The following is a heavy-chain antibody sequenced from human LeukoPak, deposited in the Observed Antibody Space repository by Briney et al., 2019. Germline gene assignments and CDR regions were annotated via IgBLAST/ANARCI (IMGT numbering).Heavy chain of an antibody. Sequence: SETLSLTCTVSGGSISSYYWSWIRQPAGKGLEWIGYIYYSGSTNYNPSLESRVTISVDTSKNQFSLKLSSVTAADTAVYYCARGIRYCSGGSCYGGMDVWGQGTTVTVSS. CDR2: IYYSGST. D-gene: IGHD2-15*01. J-gene: IGHJ6*02. V-gene: IGHV4-59*08. CDR1: GGSISSYY. CDR3: ARGIRYCSGGSCYGGMDV.